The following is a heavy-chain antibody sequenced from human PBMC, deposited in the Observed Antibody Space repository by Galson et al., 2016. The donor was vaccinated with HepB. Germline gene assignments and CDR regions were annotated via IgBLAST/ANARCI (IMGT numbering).Heavy chain of an antibody. J-gene: IGHJ4*02. CDR2: ISSNSSYI. CDR1: GFSLGPYS. D-gene: IGHD3-10*01. CDR3: ARGINIKARGIIRGYYFDS. Sequence: SLRLSCAASGFSLGPYSMTWVRQAPGKRLEWLSSISSNSSYIYYADSVRGRFTVSRDNAKNSLYLQMSSLRADDTALYYCARGINIKARGIIRGYYFDSWGQGTLVTVSA. V-gene: IGHV3-21*06.